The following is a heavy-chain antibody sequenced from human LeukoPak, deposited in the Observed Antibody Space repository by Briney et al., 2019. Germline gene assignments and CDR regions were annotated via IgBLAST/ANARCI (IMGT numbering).Heavy chain of an antibody. Sequence: ASVKVSCKASGYTFTSYGISWVRQAPGQGLEWMGWISAYNGNTNYAQTLQGRVTMTTDTSTSTAYMELRSLRSDDTAVYYCARDPSKAMGYYDSSGSYFDYWGQGTLVTVSS. CDR1: GYTFTSYG. CDR2: ISAYNGNT. V-gene: IGHV1-18*01. D-gene: IGHD3-22*01. CDR3: ARDPSKAMGYYDSSGSYFDY. J-gene: IGHJ4*02.